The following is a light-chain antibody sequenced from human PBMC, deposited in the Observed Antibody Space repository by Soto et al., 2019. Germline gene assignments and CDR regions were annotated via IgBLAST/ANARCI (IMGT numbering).Light chain of an antibody. V-gene: IGKV1-33*01. J-gene: IGKJ2*01. CDR1: QDITLY. Sequence: DIQMTQSPSSLSASVGDRVTITCQASQDITLYLNWYQHKAGKAPNLLIHDVSTLETGVPARFSGRGCGTIFHLTILNPQPEDVATYYCQHYDSRPNTFGQGTKVEIK. CDR2: DVS. CDR3: QHYDSRPNT.